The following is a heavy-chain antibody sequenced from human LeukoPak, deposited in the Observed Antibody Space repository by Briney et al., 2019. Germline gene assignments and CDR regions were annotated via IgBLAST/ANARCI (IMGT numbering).Heavy chain of an antibody. V-gene: IGHV3-7*01. J-gene: IGHJ4*02. CDR1: GFTFSSYW. CDR2: IKQDGSEK. Sequence: PGGSLRLSCAASGFTFSSYWMSWVRQAPGKGLEWVANIKQDGSEKSYVDSVKGRFTISRDNAENSLYLQMNSLIAEDTAVYYCARDPNKFVYWGQGTLVTVSS. CDR3: ARDPNKFVY. D-gene: IGHD1/OR15-1a*01.